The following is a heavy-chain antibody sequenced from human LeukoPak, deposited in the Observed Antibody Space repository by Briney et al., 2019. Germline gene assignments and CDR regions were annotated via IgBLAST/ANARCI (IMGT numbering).Heavy chain of an antibody. V-gene: IGHV3-9*01. Sequence: PGRSLRLSCAASGCTFDDYAMHWVRQAPGKGLEWVSGISWNSGSIGYADSVKGRFTISRDNAKNSLYLQMNSLRAEDTALYYCAKDLSSSWYSGFDYWGQGTLVTVSS. J-gene: IGHJ4*02. CDR1: GCTFDDYA. CDR3: AKDLSSSWYSGFDY. CDR2: ISWNSGSI. D-gene: IGHD6-13*01.